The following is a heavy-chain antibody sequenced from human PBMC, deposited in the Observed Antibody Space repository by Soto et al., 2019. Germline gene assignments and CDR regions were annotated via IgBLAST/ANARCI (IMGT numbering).Heavy chain of an antibody. Sequence: PGGSLRLSCAASGFTFSSYEMNWVRQAPGKGLEWVSYISSSGSTIYYADSVKGRFTISRDNAKNSLYLQMNSLRAEDTAVYYCARGSPDYYYYYGMDAWGQGTTVTVSS. CDR1: GFTFSSYE. CDR3: ARGSPDYYYYYGMDA. J-gene: IGHJ6*02. CDR2: ISSSGSTI. V-gene: IGHV3-48*03.